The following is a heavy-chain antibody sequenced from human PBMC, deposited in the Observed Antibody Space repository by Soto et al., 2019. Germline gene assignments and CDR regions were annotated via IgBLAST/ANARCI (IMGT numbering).Heavy chain of an antibody. CDR3: AKDTGPRGVRPLDY. Sequence: GGSLRLSCAASGFTFDDYAMHWVRQAPGKGLEWVSLISWDGGSTYYADSVKGRFTISRDNSKNSLYLQMNSLRAEDTALDFWAKDTGPRGVRPLDYWGQGTLVTVSS. D-gene: IGHD3-10*01. V-gene: IGHV3-43D*03. CDR1: GFTFDDYA. J-gene: IGHJ4*02. CDR2: ISWDGGST.